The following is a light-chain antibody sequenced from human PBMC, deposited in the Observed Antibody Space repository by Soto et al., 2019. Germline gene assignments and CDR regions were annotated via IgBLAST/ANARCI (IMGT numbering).Light chain of an antibody. V-gene: IGKV3-20*01. CDR1: ESVASNY. CDR3: QQYSNWPPIT. CDR2: GAS. J-gene: IGKJ5*01. Sequence: EIVLTQSPGTLSLSPGERATLSCRASESVASNYLAWYQHKPGQAPRLLFFGASNRATAIPDRFSGSGSGTDFTLTISRVEPEDFAVYYCQQYSNWPPITFGQGTRLEIK.